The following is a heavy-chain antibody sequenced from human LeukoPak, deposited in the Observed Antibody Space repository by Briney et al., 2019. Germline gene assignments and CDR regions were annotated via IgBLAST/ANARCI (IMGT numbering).Heavy chain of an antibody. CDR2: IYYSGST. CDR3: ARAGITTFGVVSEGFDP. CDR1: GGSISSHY. D-gene: IGHD3-3*01. Sequence: SETLSLTCTVSGGSISSHYWSWIRQPPGKGLEWIGYIYYSGSTNYNPSLKSRVAISVDTSKNQFSLKLSSVTAADTAVYYCARAGITTFGVVSEGFDPWGQGNLVTVSS. J-gene: IGHJ5*02. V-gene: IGHV4-59*11.